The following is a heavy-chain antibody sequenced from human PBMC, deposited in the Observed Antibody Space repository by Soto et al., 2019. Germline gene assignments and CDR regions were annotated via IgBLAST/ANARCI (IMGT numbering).Heavy chain of an antibody. V-gene: IGHV1-18*01. Sequence: QVQLVQSGVEVKRPGASVEVSCKASGYSFATYGISWVRQAPGQGLEWMGWISPYNGNSSSAPKLQGRVTMTTDTSTNTAYLELRSLGSDDTGIYYCVRDDRQADYGAKWYFDLWGRGTLVTVSS. CDR3: VRDDRQADYGAKWYFDL. J-gene: IGHJ2*01. D-gene: IGHD4-17*01. CDR1: GYSFATYG. CDR2: ISPYNGNS.